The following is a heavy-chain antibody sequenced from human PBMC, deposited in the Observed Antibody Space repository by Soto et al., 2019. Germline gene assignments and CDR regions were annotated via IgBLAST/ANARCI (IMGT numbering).Heavy chain of an antibody. Sequence: GGSLRLSCAASGFTFSSYAMSWVRQAPGKGLEWVSAISGSGGSTYYADSVKGRFTISRDNSKNTLYLQTNSLRTEDTAVYYSAKHVNFDCLPYWGRGPLVTVSS. D-gene: IGHD3-9*01. CDR3: AKHVNFDCLPY. CDR2: ISGSGGST. CDR1: GFTFSSYA. J-gene: IGHJ4*02. V-gene: IGHV3-23*01.